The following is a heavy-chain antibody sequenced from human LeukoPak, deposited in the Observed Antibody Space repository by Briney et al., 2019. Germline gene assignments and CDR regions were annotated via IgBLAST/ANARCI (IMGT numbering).Heavy chain of an antibody. D-gene: IGHD3-10*01. V-gene: IGHV3-23*01. CDR1: GFTFRSYA. J-gene: IGHJ4*02. Sequence: PGGSLRLSCAASGFTFRSYAMNWVRQAPGKGLEWVSSISGSGGETYYADSVKGRFTISRDDSKNTLSLQMNSLRAEDTAMYYCAKHQGPGSRIFDYWGQGALVTVSS. CDR3: AKHQGPGSRIFDY. CDR2: ISGSGGET.